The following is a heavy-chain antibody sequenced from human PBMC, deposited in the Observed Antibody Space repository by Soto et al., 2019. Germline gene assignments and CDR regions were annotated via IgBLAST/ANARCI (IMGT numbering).Heavy chain of an antibody. D-gene: IGHD6-25*01. CDR3: AKDGDSSGPFDY. CDR2: ISWDGGGT. Sequence: EVQLVESGGVVVQPGGSLRLSCAASGFTFDDYTMHWVRQAPGKGLEWVSLISWDGGGTYYADSVKGRFTISRDNSKNSLYLQMNSLRTEDTALYYCAKDGDSSGPFDYWGQGTLVTVSS. J-gene: IGHJ4*02. CDR1: GFTFDDYT. V-gene: IGHV3-43*01.